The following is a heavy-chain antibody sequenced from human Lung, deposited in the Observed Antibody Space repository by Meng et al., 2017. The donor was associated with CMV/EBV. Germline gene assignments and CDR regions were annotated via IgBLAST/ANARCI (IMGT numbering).Heavy chain of an antibody. CDR1: GFIFSNYA. CDR2: MSGSGSMM. D-gene: IGHD3-16*01. V-gene: IGHV3-23*01. J-gene: IGHJ4*02. CDR3: AKKGGDGALHYFDY. Sequence: GGSLRLXCAASGFIFSNYAMSWVRQAPGKGLEWISFMSGSGSMMFYVDSVRGRLTISRDSSKNTLYLQMNSLRAEDTAVYYCAKKGGDGALHYFDYWGKGTLVTVSS.